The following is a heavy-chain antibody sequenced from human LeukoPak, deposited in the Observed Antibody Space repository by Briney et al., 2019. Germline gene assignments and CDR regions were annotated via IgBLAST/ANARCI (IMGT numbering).Heavy chain of an antibody. CDR2: INPSGGST. D-gene: IGHD3-9*01. J-gene: IGHJ6*03. CDR3: AREWGLRYFDWLPNYYYYMDV. Sequence: ASVKVSCKASGYTFTSYYMHWVRQAPGQGLEWMGIINPSGGSTSYAQKFQGRVTMTRDMSTSTVYMELSGLRSEDTAVYYCAREWGLRYFDWLPNYYYYMDVWGKGTTVTVSS. CDR1: GYTFTSYY. V-gene: IGHV1-46*01.